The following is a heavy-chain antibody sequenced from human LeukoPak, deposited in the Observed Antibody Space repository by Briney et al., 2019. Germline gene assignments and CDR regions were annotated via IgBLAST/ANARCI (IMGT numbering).Heavy chain of an antibody. J-gene: IGHJ4*02. V-gene: IGHV3-7*03. CDR3: MRTVNSASDF. CDR1: GFIFGDYW. Sequence: GGSLRLPCVASGFIFGDYWMRWVRQAPGKGLEWVATINQNGGVKYYVDSVKGRFTISRDNAKTSLFLQMNSLRIDDTAMYYCMRTVNSASDFWGQGTLVTVSS. D-gene: IGHD4-23*01. CDR2: INQNGGVK.